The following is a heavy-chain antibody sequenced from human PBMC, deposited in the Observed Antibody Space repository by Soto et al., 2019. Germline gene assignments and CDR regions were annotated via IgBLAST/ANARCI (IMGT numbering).Heavy chain of an antibody. D-gene: IGHD4-17*01. V-gene: IGHV1-69*12. Sequence: QVQLVQSGAEVKKPGSSVKVSCKASGGTFSSYAISWVRQAPGQGLEWMGGIIPIFGTANYAQKFKGRVTITADESTSTAKMELSSLRSEDKAVSYCARGGVYDYGDPYDYWGQGTMVTVSS. CDR2: IIPIFGTA. CDR1: GGTFSSYA. J-gene: IGHJ4*02. CDR3: ARGGVYDYGDPYDY.